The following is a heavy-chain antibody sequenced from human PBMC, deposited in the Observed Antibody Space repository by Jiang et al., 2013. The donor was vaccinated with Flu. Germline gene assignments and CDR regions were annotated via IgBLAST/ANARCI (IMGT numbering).Heavy chain of an antibody. CDR2: ISGSGGST. J-gene: IGHJ6*02. Sequence: VQLLESGGGLVQPGGSLRLSCAASGFTFSSYAMSWVRQAPGKGLEWVSAISGSGGSTYYADSVKGRFTISRDNSKNTLYLQMNSLRAEDTAVYYCAKAENSISRYYYGMDVWGQGTTVTVSS. V-gene: IGHV3-23*01. CDR1: GFTFSSYA. CDR3: AKAENSISRYYYGMDV. D-gene: IGHD4-23*01.